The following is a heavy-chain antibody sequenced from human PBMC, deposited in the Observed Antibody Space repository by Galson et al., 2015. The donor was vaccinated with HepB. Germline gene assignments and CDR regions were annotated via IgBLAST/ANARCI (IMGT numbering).Heavy chain of an antibody. CDR3: ARRSYDILTGYYERVNWYFDL. V-gene: IGHV1-69*13. J-gene: IGHJ2*01. CDR1: GGTFSSYA. D-gene: IGHD3-9*01. CDR2: IIPIFGIA. Sequence: SVKVSCKASGGTFSSYAISWVRQAPGQGLEWMGGIIPIFGIANYAQKFQGRVTITADESTSTAYMELSSLRSEDTAVYYCARRSYDILTGYYERVNWYFDLWGRGTLVTVSS.